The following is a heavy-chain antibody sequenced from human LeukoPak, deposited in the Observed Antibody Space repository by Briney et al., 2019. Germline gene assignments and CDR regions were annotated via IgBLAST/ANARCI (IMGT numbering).Heavy chain of an antibody. CDR3: ARIIVGATFDY. Sequence: GASAEVSCKASGYTFTSYGISWVRQAPGQGLEWMGWISAYNGNTNYAQKLQGRVTMTTDTSTSTAYMELGSLRSDDTAVYYCARIIVGATFDYWGQGTLVTVSS. V-gene: IGHV1-18*01. CDR2: ISAYNGNT. CDR1: GYTFTSYG. D-gene: IGHD1-26*01. J-gene: IGHJ4*02.